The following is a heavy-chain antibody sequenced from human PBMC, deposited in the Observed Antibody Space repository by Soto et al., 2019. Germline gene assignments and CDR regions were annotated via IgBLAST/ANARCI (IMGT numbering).Heavy chain of an antibody. CDR3: ARGMGYYDILTGYSPPSYYYYYGMDV. Sequence: PSETLSLTCAVYGGSFSGHYWSWIRQPPGKGLEWIGEINHSGSTNYNPSLKSRVTISVDTSKNQFSLKLSSVTAADTAVYYCARGMGYYDILTGYSPPSYYYYYGMDVWGQATTVTVS. CDR2: INHSGST. J-gene: IGHJ6*02. V-gene: IGHV4-34*01. D-gene: IGHD3-9*01. CDR1: GGSFSGHY.